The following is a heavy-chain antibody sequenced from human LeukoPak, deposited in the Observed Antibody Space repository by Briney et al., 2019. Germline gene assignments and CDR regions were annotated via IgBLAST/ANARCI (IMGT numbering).Heavy chain of an antibody. V-gene: IGHV1-18*01. CDR2: ITTYNGNT. CDR1: GYTFTSYG. CDR3: ARGIVPAARDYYYYYMDV. D-gene: IGHD2-2*01. Sequence: ASVKVSCKASGYTFTSYGPSWVRQAPGQGLEWMGRITTYNGNTKYAQNFQGRVTMTTDTSTSTAYMELRSLRSDDTAVYYCARGIVPAARDYYYYYMDVWGKGTTVTVSS. J-gene: IGHJ6*03.